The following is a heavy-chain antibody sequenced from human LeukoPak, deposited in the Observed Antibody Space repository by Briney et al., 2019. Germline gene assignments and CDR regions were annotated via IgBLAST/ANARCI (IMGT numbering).Heavy chain of an antibody. Sequence: SETLSLTCTVSGTSVSGYYWSWVRQSPGKGLEWIGYIYYSGTTNYNPSLKSRVTMSVDTSKNQFSLKLTSVTAAGTAVYYCARLSLVRGVLPDNWALGTLVIVS. CDR2: IYYSGTT. CDR3: ARLSLVRGVLPDN. CDR1: GTSVSGYY. D-gene: IGHD3-10*01. J-gene: IGHJ4*02. V-gene: IGHV4-59*02.